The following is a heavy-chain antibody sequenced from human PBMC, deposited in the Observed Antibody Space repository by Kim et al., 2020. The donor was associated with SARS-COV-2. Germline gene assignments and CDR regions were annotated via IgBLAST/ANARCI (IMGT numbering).Heavy chain of an antibody. CDR3: ARSRGSYCTNGVCYEEGWFDP. V-gene: IGHV1-69*13. D-gene: IGHD2-8*01. CDR2: IIPIFGTA. CDR1: GGTFSSYA. Sequence: SVKVSCKASGGTFSSYAISWVRQAPGQGLEWMGGIIPIFGTANYAQKFQGRVTITADESTSTAYMELSSLRSEDTAVYYCARSRGSYCTNGVCYEEGWFDPWGQGTPGTVSS. J-gene: IGHJ5*02.